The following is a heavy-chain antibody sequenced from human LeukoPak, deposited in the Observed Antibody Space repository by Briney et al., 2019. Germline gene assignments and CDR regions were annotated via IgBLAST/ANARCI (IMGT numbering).Heavy chain of an antibody. D-gene: IGHD6-19*01. J-gene: IGHJ4*02. Sequence: SETLSLTCTVSGGPISGYYWSWIRHPPEKAPEWIGYIDYSGSTNYNPSLKSRVTISVDTSKNQFSLKMNSVTAADTAVYYWGRLASSGWSHCDYWGQGTLVTVSS. CDR3: GRLASSGWSHCDY. CDR2: IDYSGST. CDR1: GGPISGYY. V-gene: IGHV4-59*08.